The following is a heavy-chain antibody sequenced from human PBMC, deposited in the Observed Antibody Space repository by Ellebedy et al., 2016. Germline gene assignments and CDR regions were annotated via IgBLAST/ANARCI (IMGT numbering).Heavy chain of an antibody. Sequence: SETLSLTXTVSGGSINSYYWSWIRQPPGKGLEWVGYIYYNGITNYNPSLKSRFTMSLDTSKNQFSLNLSSVTAADTAVYYCARGGGIFDYWGQGTLVTVSS. CDR2: IYYNGIT. J-gene: IGHJ4*02. D-gene: IGHD3-10*01. V-gene: IGHV4-59*01. CDR3: ARGGGIFDY. CDR1: GGSINSYY.